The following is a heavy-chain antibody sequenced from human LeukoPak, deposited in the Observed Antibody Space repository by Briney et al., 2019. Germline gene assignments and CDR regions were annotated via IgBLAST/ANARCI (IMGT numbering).Heavy chain of an antibody. Sequence: ASVKVSCKASGYTFTSYGISWVRQAPGQGLERMGWISAYNGNTNYAQKLQGRVTMTTDTSTSTAYMELRSLRSDDTAVYYCARYPIVVVPAAMGIYYYGMDVWGQGTTVTVSS. V-gene: IGHV1-18*01. CDR1: GYTFTSYG. CDR2: ISAYNGNT. CDR3: ARYPIVVVPAAMGIYYYGMDV. D-gene: IGHD2-2*01. J-gene: IGHJ6*02.